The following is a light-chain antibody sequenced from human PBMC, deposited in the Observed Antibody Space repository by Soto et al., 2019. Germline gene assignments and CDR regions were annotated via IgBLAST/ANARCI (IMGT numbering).Light chain of an antibody. CDR3: QHYNSYSEA. J-gene: IGKJ1*01. CDR2: KAS. CDR1: QTISSW. V-gene: IGKV1-5*03. Sequence: DIQMTQSPSTLSGSVGDRVTITCRASQTISSWLAWYQQKPGKAPKLLIYKASTLKSGVPSRFSGSGSGTEFTLTIRSLQPDDFATYCCQHYNSYSEAFGQGTKVDIK.